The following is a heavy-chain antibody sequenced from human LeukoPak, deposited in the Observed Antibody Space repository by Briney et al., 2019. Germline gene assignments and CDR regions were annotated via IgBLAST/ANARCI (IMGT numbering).Heavy chain of an antibody. J-gene: IGHJ5*02. CDR2: IYHSGST. CDR1: GGSISSSNW. Sequence: SGTLSLTCAVPGGSISSSNWWSWVRQPPGKGLEWIGEIYHSGSTNYNPSLKSRVTISVDKSKNQFSLKLSSVTAADTAVYYCAREFWYYDILTGYPVPSQFDPWGQGTLVTVSS. V-gene: IGHV4-4*02. CDR3: AREFWYYDILTGYPVPSQFDP. D-gene: IGHD3-9*01.